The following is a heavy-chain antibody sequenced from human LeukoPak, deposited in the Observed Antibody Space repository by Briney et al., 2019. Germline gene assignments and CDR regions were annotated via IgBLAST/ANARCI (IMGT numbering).Heavy chain of an antibody. CDR3: ARGDGYNFFDY. CDR2: FYVGGAT. V-gene: IGHV3-53*01. J-gene: IGHJ4*02. Sequence: GGSLRLSCAVSGFSVTNNYMSWVRQAPGKGLEWVSVFYVGGATYYADSVKGRFTISRDNSESTLYLQMKSLRAEDTAVYYCARGDGYNFFDYWGQGTLVTVSP. CDR1: GFSVTNNY. D-gene: IGHD5-24*01.